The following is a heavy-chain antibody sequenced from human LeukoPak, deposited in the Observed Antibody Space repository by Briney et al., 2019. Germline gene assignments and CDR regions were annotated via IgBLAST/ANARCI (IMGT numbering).Heavy chain of an antibody. CDR3: ARILSTPGSFDI. J-gene: IGHJ3*02. CDR1: GFTVNTNY. CDR2: IYRGGST. V-gene: IGHV3-53*05. Sequence: GGSLRLSCAVSGFTVNTNYMSWVRQAPGTGLEWVSVIYRGGSTYYADSVKGRFTISRDNSKNTLYLQMNSLRAEDTAVYYCARILSTPGSFDIWGQGTVVTVSS. D-gene: IGHD2/OR15-2a*01.